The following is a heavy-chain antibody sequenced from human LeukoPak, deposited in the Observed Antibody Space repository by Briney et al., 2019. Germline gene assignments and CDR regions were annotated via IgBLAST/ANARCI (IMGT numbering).Heavy chain of an antibody. CDR1: EFTFSNYA. V-gene: IGHV3-23*01. J-gene: IGHJ4*02. CDR3: ATEGYCSNNSCHFDY. Sequence: GGSLRLSCAASEFTFSNYAMSWVRQAPGKGLEWVSAISGSGGITYYADSVKGRFTISRDNSKNSLYLQMNSLRAEDTAVYYCATEGYCSNNSCHFDYWGQGTLVTVSS. CDR2: ISGSGGIT. D-gene: IGHD2-2*01.